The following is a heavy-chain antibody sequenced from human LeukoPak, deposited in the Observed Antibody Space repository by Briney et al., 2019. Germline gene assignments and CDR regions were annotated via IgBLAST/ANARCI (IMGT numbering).Heavy chain of an antibody. V-gene: IGHV1-18*01. CDR3: ASTDILTGYYNWFDP. Sequence: ASVKVSCKASGYTFTSYGISWVRQAPGQGLEWMGWISVYNGNTNYAQKLQGRVTMTTDTSTSTAYMEVRSLRSDDTAVYYCASTDILTGYYNWFDPWGQGTLVTVSS. D-gene: IGHD3-9*01. J-gene: IGHJ5*02. CDR1: GYTFTSYG. CDR2: ISVYNGNT.